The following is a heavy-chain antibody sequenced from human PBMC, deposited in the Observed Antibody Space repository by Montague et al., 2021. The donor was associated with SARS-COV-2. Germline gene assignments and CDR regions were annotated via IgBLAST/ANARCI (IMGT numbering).Heavy chain of an antibody. CDR2: INHSGST. V-gene: IGHV4-34*01. D-gene: IGHD3-9*01. J-gene: IGHJ4*02. CDR3: ARGLAELRYFDWYHYYFDY. Sequence: SETRSLTCAVYGGSFSGYYWSWIRQPPGKGLEWMGEINHSGSTNYNPSLKSRVTISVDTSKNQFSLKLSSVTAADTAVYYCARGLAELRYFDWYHYYFDYWGQGTLVTVSS. CDR1: GGSFSGYY.